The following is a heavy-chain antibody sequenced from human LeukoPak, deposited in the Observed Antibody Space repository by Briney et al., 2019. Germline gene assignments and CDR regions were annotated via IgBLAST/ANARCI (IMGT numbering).Heavy chain of an antibody. V-gene: IGHV3-7*01. CDR1: GFTFNSYW. J-gene: IGHJ3*02. CDR3: AKDRRSGSTFGDAFDI. CDR2: IKQDGSEK. Sequence: TGGSLRLSCAASGFTFNSYWMSWVRQAPGKGLEWVANIKQDGSEKYYVDSVKGRFTISRDNAKNSLYLQMNSLRAEDTAVYYCAKDRRSGSTFGDAFDIWGQGTMVTVSS. D-gene: IGHD3-3*01.